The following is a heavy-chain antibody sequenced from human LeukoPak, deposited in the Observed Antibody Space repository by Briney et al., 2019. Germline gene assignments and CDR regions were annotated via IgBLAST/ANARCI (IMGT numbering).Heavy chain of an antibody. CDR2: TNPNSGNT. V-gene: IGHV1-8*01. J-gene: IGHJ4*02. Sequence: ASVKVSCKASGYTFTSYDINWVRQATGQGLEWMGWTNPNSGNTGYAQKFQGRVTMTRNTSISTAYMELSSLRSEDTAVYYCARGRTAHTYYDSSGDCDYWGQGTLVTVSS. CDR1: GYTFTSYD. D-gene: IGHD3-22*01. CDR3: ARGRTAHTYYDSSGDCDY.